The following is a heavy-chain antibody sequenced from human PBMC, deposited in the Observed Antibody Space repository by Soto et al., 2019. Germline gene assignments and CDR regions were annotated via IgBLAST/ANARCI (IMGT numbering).Heavy chain of an antibody. V-gene: IGHV4-31*02. Sequence: WTWIRQRPGGGLEWLGSNNYRADTYYTPSLRSRITISLDTSQNQFSLWLTSVTAADTGIYYCARLGEVDYGGSPGSDAFDVWGQGTKVTVSS. CDR3: ARLGEVDYGGSPGSDAFDV. J-gene: IGHJ3*01. CDR2: NNYRADT. D-gene: IGHD4-17*01.